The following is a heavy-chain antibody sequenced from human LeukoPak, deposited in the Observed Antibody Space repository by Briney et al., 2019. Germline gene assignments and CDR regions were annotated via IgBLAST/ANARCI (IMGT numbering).Heavy chain of an antibody. J-gene: IGHJ4*02. Sequence: SETLSLTCTVSGDSISSSSSYWGWIRQPPGEGLEWIGSIYYSGSTYYNTSLKSRVTISLDTSRNQFSLKLSSVTAADTAVYYCARGLVVVGYFDYWGQGTLVTVSS. D-gene: IGHD3-22*01. V-gene: IGHV4-39*07. CDR1: GDSISSSSSY. CDR3: ARGLVVVGYFDY. CDR2: IYYSGST.